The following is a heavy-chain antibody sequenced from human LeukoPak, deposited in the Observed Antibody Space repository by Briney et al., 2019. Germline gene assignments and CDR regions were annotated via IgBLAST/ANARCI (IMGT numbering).Heavy chain of an antibody. CDR2: IRYDGSNK. CDR3: AKGSTTVTTYYFDY. Sequence: GGSLRLSCAASGFTFSSYGMHWVRQAPGKGLEWVAFIRYDGSNKYYADSVKGRFTISRDNSKNTLYLQMNSLRAEDTAVYYCAKGSTTVTTYYFDYWGQGTLVTVSS. J-gene: IGHJ4*02. CDR1: GFTFSSYG. D-gene: IGHD4-17*01. V-gene: IGHV3-30*02.